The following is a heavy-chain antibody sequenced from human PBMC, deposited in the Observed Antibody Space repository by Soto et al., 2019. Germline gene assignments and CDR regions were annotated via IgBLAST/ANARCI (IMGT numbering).Heavy chain of an antibody. CDR2: IDPTDSYT. V-gene: IGHV5-10-1*01. Sequence: GESLKISCRGSGYTFTSYWISWVRQMPGKGLDWMGRIDPTDSYTNYSPSFQGHVTISVDKSISTAYVQCSSLKASDTAIYYCARHSNMGGTTDAFDSWGQGTMVT. CDR1: GYTFTSYW. CDR3: ARHSNMGGTTDAFDS. J-gene: IGHJ3*02. D-gene: IGHD1-26*01.